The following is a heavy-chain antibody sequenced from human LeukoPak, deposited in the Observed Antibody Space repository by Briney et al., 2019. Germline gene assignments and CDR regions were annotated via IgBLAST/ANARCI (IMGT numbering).Heavy chain of an antibody. CDR1: GGSINNYY. D-gene: IGHD5-12*01. CDR3: AREVGGYPRRFDP. J-gene: IGHJ5*02. V-gene: IGHV4-59*01. CDR2: IYYSGTT. Sequence: PSETLSLTCTVSGGSINNYYWTWIRQPPGKRLERIGYIYYSGTTSYNPSLESRVTISLDTSKNQFSLKLSSVTAADTAVYYCAREVGGYPRRFDPWGQGTLVTVSS.